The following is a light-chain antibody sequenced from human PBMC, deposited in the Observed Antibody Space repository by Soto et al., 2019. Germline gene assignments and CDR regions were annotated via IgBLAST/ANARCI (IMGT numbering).Light chain of an antibody. CDR3: QPYDDLPFT. CDR1: QNINIY. J-gene: IGKJ3*01. Sequence: DIHMTQSPSSLSASVGDRVTITCQASQNINIYLNWYQQSPGRAPKLLIYDASSLEKGVPSRFSGTGSRTHFTLTISSLQPEDIATYYCQPYDDLPFTFGPGTKVDIK. CDR2: DAS. V-gene: IGKV1-33*01.